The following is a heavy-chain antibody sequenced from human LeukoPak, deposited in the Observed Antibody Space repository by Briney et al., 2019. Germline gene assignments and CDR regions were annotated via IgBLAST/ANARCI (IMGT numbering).Heavy chain of an antibody. CDR1: GFTFGDYA. D-gene: IGHD2-15*01. J-gene: IGHJ4*02. CDR2: IRSKAYGGTT. Sequence: GGSLRLSCTASGFTFGDYAMSWVRQAPGKGLEWVGCIRSKAYGGTTEYAASVKGRFTISRDDSKSIAYLQMNSLKTEDTAVYYCTRGGIYCSGGSCFRGDYWGQGTLVTVSS. CDR3: TRGGIYCSGGSCFRGDY. V-gene: IGHV3-49*04.